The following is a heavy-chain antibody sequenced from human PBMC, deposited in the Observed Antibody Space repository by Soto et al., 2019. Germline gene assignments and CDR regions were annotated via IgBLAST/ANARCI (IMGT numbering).Heavy chain of an antibody. V-gene: IGHV1-69*12. CDR2: IIPIFGTA. Sequence: QVQLVQSGAEVKKPGSSVKVSCKASGGTFSSYAISWVRQAPGQGLEWMGGIIPIFGTANYAQKFQGRVTITAVESSSTAYMELSSLRPAQTAGYYSAITTTPVYIYSRTDLWSQGTTVTVSS. CDR3: AITTTPVYIYSRTDL. J-gene: IGHJ6*02. D-gene: IGHD1-1*01. CDR1: GGTFSSYA.